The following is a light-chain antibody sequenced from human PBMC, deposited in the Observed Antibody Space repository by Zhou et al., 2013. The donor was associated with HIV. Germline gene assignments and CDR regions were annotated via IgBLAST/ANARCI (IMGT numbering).Light chain of an antibody. V-gene: IGKV1-39*01. CDR1: QSISSY. CDR3: QQYHSYPWT. Sequence: IQLTQSPSSLSASVGDRVTITCRASQSISSYLNWYQQKPGKAPKLLIYAASSLQSGVPSRFSGSGSGTEFTLTISSLQPDDFATYYCQQYHSYPWTFGQGTKVEIK. J-gene: IGKJ1*01. CDR2: AAS.